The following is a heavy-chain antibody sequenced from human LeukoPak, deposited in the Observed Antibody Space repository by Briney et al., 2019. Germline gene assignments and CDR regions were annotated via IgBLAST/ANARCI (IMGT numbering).Heavy chain of an antibody. J-gene: IGHJ3*02. V-gene: IGHV3-48*01. D-gene: IGHD3-3*01. Sequence: GGSLRLSCAASGFTFSSYSMNWVRQAPGKGLEWVSYISSSSSTIYYADSVKGRFTISRDNAKNSLYLQMNSLRAEDTAVYYCARDREDDFWSGFRSPDAFDIWGQGTMVTVSS. CDR2: ISSSSSTI. CDR3: ARDREDDFWSGFRSPDAFDI. CDR1: GFTFSSYS.